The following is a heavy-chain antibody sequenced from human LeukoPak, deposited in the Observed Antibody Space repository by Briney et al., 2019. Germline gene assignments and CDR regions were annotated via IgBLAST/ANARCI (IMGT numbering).Heavy chain of an antibody. CDR1: RFTFSSYS. D-gene: IGHD5-12*01. CDR2: ISSSSGTI. Sequence: PWGSLRLSSAASRFTFSSYSMNWVRQAPGKGLEWVSYISSSSGTIYYADSVKGRFTISRDNAKNSLYLQMNSLRDEDTAVYYCARDVRWLRFVFDYWGQGTLVTVSS. V-gene: IGHV3-48*02. CDR3: ARDVRWLRFVFDY. J-gene: IGHJ4*02.